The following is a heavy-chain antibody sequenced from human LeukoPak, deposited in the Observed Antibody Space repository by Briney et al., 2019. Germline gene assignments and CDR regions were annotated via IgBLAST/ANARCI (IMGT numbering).Heavy chain of an antibody. CDR1: GGTFSSYA. Sequence: ASVKVSCKASGGTFSSYAISWVRQAPGQGLEWMGGIIPIFGTANYAQKFQGRVTITADKSTSTAYMELSSLRSEDTAVYYCARSITIFGVVFIWGQGTLVTVSS. V-gene: IGHV1-69*06. D-gene: IGHD3-3*01. J-gene: IGHJ4*02. CDR2: IIPIFGTA. CDR3: ARSITIFGVVFI.